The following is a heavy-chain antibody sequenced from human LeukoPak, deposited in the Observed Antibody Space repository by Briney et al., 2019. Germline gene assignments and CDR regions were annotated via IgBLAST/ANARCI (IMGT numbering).Heavy chain of an antibody. D-gene: IGHD6-19*01. CDR1: GGSISSGGYY. Sequence: SETLSLTCTVSGGSISSGGYYWSWIRQHPGKGLEWIGRIYTSGSTNYNPSLKSRVTISVDTSKNQFSLKLSSVTAADTAVYYCARGGGIAVAGRFDPWGQGTLVTVSS. V-gene: IGHV4-61*08. CDR2: IYTSGST. CDR3: ARGGGIAVAGRFDP. J-gene: IGHJ5*02.